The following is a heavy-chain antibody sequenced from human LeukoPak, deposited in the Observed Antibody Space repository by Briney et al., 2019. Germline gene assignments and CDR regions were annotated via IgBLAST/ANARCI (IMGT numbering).Heavy chain of an antibody. Sequence: GGSLRLSCAASGLSVSNNYMSWVRQAPGKGLEWVSILYSTGSTFYADSVGGRFTISSDSSKNTVYLQMNSLRAEDTAVYYCAKAEGYCSGTWCFRWFDWWGQGTLVTVSS. CDR2: LYSTGST. CDR3: AKAEGYCSGTWCFRWFDW. J-gene: IGHJ4*02. CDR1: GLSVSNNY. V-gene: IGHV3-53*01. D-gene: IGHD2-15*01.